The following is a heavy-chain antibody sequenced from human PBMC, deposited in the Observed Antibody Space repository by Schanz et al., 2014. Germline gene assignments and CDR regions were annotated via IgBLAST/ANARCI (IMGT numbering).Heavy chain of an antibody. CDR2: INGNGGIT. D-gene: IGHD3-10*01. Sequence: DVQVVESGGGLVQPGGSLRLSCAASGFTFSSYSMNWVRQAPGEGLEWVSAINGNGGITYYADPVKGRFTISRDNSMNTVYLQMNSLRSDDAAVYYCARAQGVIRLYYGVDVWGQGTTVIVSS. CDR1: GFTFSSYS. CDR3: ARAQGVIRLYYGVDV. V-gene: IGHV3-23*04. J-gene: IGHJ6*02.